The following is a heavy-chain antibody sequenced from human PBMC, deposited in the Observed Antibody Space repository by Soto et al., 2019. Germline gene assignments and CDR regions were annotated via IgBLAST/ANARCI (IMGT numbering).Heavy chain of an antibody. D-gene: IGHD3-22*01. CDR2: IYSGGST. CDR3: AKDEYYYSRSGYYRFDS. CDR1: GFTVSSNY. Sequence: GGSLRLSCAASGFTVSSNYMSWVRQAPGKGLEWVSVIYSGGSTYYADSVKGRFTISRHNSKNTLYLQMNSLRPEDTALYYCAKDEYYYSRSGYYRFDSWAQGTLVTVSS. V-gene: IGHV3-53*04. J-gene: IGHJ4*02.